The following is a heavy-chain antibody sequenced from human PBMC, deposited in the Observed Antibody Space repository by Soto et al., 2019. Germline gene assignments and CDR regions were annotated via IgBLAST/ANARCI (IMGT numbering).Heavy chain of an antibody. CDR3: AKGAGRVGATIDY. CDR1: GFTFDDYA. Sequence: GGSLRLSCAASGFTFDDYAMHWVRQAPGKGLEWVSGISWNSGSIGYADSVKGRFTISRDNAKNSLYLQMNSLRAEDTAVYYCAKGAGRVGATIDYWGQGTLVTVSS. V-gene: IGHV3-9*01. J-gene: IGHJ4*02. CDR2: ISWNSGSI. D-gene: IGHD1-26*01.